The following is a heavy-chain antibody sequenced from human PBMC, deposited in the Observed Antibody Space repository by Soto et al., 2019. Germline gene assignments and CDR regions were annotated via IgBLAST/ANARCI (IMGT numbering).Heavy chain of an antibody. J-gene: IGHJ4*02. V-gene: IGHV3-21*01. CDR1: GFTFSSYS. CDR3: ARSKRNYCSGGSCYRTY. D-gene: IGHD2-15*01. Sequence: GGSLRLSCAASGFTFSSYSMNWVRQAPGKGLEWVSSISSSSSYIYYADSVKGRFTISRDNAKNSLYLQMNSLRAEDTAVYYCARSKRNYCSGGSCYRTYWGQGTLVTVSS. CDR2: ISSSSSYI.